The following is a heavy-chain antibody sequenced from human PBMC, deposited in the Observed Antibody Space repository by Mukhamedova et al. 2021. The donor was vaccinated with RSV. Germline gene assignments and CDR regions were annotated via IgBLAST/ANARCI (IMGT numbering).Heavy chain of an antibody. CDR3: ARDQGHGSGRHGWFDP. Sequence: YYNPSLKSRVTISVDTSKNQFSLKLTSVTTADTAMYYCARDQGHGSGRHGWFDPWGQGTLVSVSP. J-gene: IGHJ5*02. V-gene: IGHV4-59*01. D-gene: IGHD3-10*01.